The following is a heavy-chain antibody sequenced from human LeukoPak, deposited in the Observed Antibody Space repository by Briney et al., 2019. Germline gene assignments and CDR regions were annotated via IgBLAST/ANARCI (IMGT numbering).Heavy chain of an antibody. J-gene: IGHJ4*02. CDR2: IYTSGGT. D-gene: IGHD6-19*01. V-gene: IGHV4-4*07. CDR3: ARAAEYSSGWYLFDY. Sequence: SETLSLTCTVSGGSISNYYWTWIRQPAGKGLEGIGRIYTSGGTNYNPSLKSRVTMSVDTSKNQFSLKLSSVTAADTAMYYCARAAEYSSGWYLFDYWGQGILVTVSA. CDR1: GGSISNYY.